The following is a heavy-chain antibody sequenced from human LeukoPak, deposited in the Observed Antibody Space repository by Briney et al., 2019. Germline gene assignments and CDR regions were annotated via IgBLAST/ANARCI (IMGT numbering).Heavy chain of an antibody. V-gene: IGHV1-18*01. CDR2: ISAYNDNT. CDR3: PRDQSVRLLQTSSTYFKHVFAI. J-gene: IGHJ3*02. CDR1: GYTFTNNG. D-gene: IGHD6-13*01. Sequence: ASVKVSCKTSGYTFTNNGISWVRQAPGLGLEWMGWISAYNDNTNYAQKVQGRVTMTTDTSTSTAYMELRSLRFDDTDVYYCPRDQSVRLLQTSSTYFKHVFAIWGQGSMVTVSS.